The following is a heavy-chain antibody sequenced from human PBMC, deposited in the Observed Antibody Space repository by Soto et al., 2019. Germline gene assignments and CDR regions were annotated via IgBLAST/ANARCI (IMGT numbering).Heavy chain of an antibody. J-gene: IGHJ6*02. D-gene: IGHD6-19*01. Sequence: GGSLRLSCAASGFTFSSYAMHWVRQAPGKGLEWVAVISYDGSNKYYADSVKGRFTISRDNSKNTLYLQMNSLRAEDTAVYYCARVGGWYSYYYGMDVWGQGTTVIVSS. V-gene: IGHV3-30-3*01. CDR2: ISYDGSNK. CDR3: ARVGGWYSYYYGMDV. CDR1: GFTFSSYA.